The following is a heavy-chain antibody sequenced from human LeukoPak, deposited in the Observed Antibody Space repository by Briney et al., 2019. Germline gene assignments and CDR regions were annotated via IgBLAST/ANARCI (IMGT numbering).Heavy chain of an antibody. V-gene: IGHV4-59*01. CDR3: ARERARAFDI. CDR1: GVSISNYY. Sequence: SETLSLTCTVSGVSISNYYWSWIRQPPGKGLEWIGYIYYSGSTNYNPSLKSRVTIAVDTSKNQFSLKLRSVTAADTAMYYCARERARAFDIWGQGTMVTVSS. CDR2: IYYSGST. J-gene: IGHJ3*02.